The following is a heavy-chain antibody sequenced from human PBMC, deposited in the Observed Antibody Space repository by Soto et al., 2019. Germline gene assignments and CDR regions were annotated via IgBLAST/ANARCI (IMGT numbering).Heavy chain of an antibody. Sequence: EVQLVESGGGLVQPGGSLRLSCSASGFTFSTYWMSWVRQAPGKGLEWVANIDQEGTEAYYVDSVKGRFTVSRDNAKNSLYLEKNSLRAADTAVYYCARDRGMVITTTGYFDSWGHGTLVTVSS. CDR1: GFTFSTYW. CDR2: IDQEGTEA. CDR3: ARDRGMVITTTGYFDS. J-gene: IGHJ5*01. V-gene: IGHV3-7*01. D-gene: IGHD2-15*01.